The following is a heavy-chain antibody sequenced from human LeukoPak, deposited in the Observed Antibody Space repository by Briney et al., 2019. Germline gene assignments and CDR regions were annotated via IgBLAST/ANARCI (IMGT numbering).Heavy chain of an antibody. CDR3: ARGIAVAGTPWFDP. V-gene: IGHV4-59*01. CDR2: IYYSGST. J-gene: IGHJ5*02. Sequence: SETLSLTCAVSGGSISSYYWSWIRQPPGKGLEWIGYIYYSGSTNYNPSLKSRVTISVDTSKNQFSLKLSSVTAADTAVYCCARGIAVAGTPWFDPWGQGTLVTVSS. D-gene: IGHD6-19*01. CDR1: GGSISSYY.